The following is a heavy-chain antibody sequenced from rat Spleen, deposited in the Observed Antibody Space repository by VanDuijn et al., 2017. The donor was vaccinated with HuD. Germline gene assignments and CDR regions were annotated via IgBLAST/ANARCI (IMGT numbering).Heavy chain of an antibody. CDR1: GFSLTDYS. V-gene: IGHV2S63*01. D-gene: IGHD1-6*01. Sequence: EVQLKESGPGLVQPSQTLSLTCTVSGFSLTDYSLHWIRQPPGKGLEWMGVMWNSGNTAYNSALTSRLTISRDTSKSQVFLKMNSLQTEDTAIYYCTRDAYYGYTGTYFDYWGQGVMVTVSS. CDR3: TRDAYYGYTGTYFDY. J-gene: IGHJ2*01. CDR2: MWNSGNT.